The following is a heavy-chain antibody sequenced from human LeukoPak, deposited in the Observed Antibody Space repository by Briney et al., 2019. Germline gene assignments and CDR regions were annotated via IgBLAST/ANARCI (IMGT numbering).Heavy chain of an antibody. CDR1: EFTFSNYG. Sequence: PGGSLRLSCAASEFTFSNYGMHWVRQAPGKGLEWVAFIRNDGSNKYYGDSVKGRFTISRDHTKNTLYLQMNSLRAEDTAAYYCARGGRIPFDYWGQEPWSPSPQ. CDR2: IRNDGSNK. CDR3: ARGGRIPFDY. J-gene: IGHJ4*01. D-gene: IGHD3-16*01. V-gene: IGHV3-30*02.